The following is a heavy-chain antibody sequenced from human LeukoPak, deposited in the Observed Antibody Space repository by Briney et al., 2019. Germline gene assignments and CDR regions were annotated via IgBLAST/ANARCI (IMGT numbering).Heavy chain of an antibody. CDR2: IYSGGST. CDR1: GFTVSSNY. D-gene: IGHD3-22*01. Sequence: GGSLRLSCAASGFTVSSNYMSRVRQAPGKGLEWVSVIYSGGSTYYADSVKGRFTISRDNSKNTLYLQMNSLRAEDTAVYYCARDPQPPPRYYYDSSGGAFDIWGPGTMVTVSS. J-gene: IGHJ3*02. CDR3: ARDPQPPPRYYYDSSGGAFDI. V-gene: IGHV3-66*01.